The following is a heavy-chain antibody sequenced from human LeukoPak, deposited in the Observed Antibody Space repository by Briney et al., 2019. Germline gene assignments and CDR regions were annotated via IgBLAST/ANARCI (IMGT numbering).Heavy chain of an antibody. CDR1: GFTFSSYA. J-gene: IGHJ6*02. D-gene: IGHD3-16*01. Sequence: GGSLRLSCAASGFTFSSYAMSWVRQPPGKGLEWVSAISGSGGSTYYADSVKGRFTISRDNSKNTLYLQMNSLRAEDTAVYYCAKDGGRYYYYYGMDVWGQGTTVTVSS. CDR3: AKDGGRYYYYYGMDV. V-gene: IGHV3-23*01. CDR2: ISGSGGST.